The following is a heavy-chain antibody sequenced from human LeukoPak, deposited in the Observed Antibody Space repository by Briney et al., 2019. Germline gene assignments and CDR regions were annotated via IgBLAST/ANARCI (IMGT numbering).Heavy chain of an antibody. CDR2: ILYDGSNK. Sequence: PGRSLRLSCAASGFTFSSYAMHWVRQAPGKGLEWVAVILYDGSNKYYADSVKGRFTISRDNSKNTLYLQMNSLRAEDTAVYYCARAAGSGHYNNYFDYWGQGTLVTVSS. CDR1: GFTFSSYA. CDR3: ARAAGSGHYNNYFDY. J-gene: IGHJ4*02. D-gene: IGHD3-22*01. V-gene: IGHV3-30*04.